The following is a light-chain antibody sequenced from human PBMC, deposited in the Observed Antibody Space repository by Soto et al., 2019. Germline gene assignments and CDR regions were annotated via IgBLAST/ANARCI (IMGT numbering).Light chain of an antibody. V-gene: IGLV2-14*01. J-gene: IGLJ1*01. CDR2: DVS. Sequence: QSALTQPASVSGSPGQSITISCTGTNSAVGAYNYVSWYQHHPGEAPKIIIYDVSDRPSGVSNRFSGSKSGNTASLTISGLQAEDEADYYCSSYTASTTYVFGTGTKLTVL. CDR1: NSAVGAYNY. CDR3: SSYTASTTYV.